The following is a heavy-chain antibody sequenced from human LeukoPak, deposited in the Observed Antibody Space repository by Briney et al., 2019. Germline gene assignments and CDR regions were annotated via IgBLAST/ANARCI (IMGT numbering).Heavy chain of an antibody. Sequence: SETLSLTCAVYGGSFSGYNWTWIRQPPGKGLEWIGEXXXNGSTNYNPSLXGRVTISVDTSKNQFSLKVTSVTAADTAGYYWXXXXGXXVRGXXXXSWFDPWGQGTLVTVSS. CDR1: GGSFSGYN. D-gene: IGHD3-10*01. V-gene: IGHV4-34*01. CDR3: XXXXGXXVRGXXXXSWFDP. CDR2: XXXNGST. J-gene: IGHJ5*02.